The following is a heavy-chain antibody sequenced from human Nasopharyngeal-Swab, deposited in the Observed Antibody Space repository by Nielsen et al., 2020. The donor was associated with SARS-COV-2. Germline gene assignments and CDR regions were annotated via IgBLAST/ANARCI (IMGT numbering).Heavy chain of an antibody. D-gene: IGHD2-2*01. J-gene: IGHJ5*02. CDR3: ARGSGIVVVPAATYNWFDP. V-gene: IGHV4-34*01. Sequence: SCAASGFTFSSYAMSWIRQPPGKGLEWIGEINHSGSTNYNPSLKSRVTISVDTSKNQFSLKLSSVTAADTAVYYCARGSGIVVVPAATYNWFDPWGQGTLVTVSS. CDR1: GFTFSSYA. CDR2: INHSGST.